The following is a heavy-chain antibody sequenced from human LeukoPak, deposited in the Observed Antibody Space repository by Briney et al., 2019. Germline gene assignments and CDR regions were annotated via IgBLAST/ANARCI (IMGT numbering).Heavy chain of an antibody. Sequence: GGSLRLSCAASGFTFIIYDIHWVRQAPGKGLQWVAVMSSDGSIKIYTDSVKGRFTISRDNSKNTLYLEMNSLRVDDTAVYYCARYLVSGAPDYFDSWGQGTLVTVSS. J-gene: IGHJ4*02. CDR2: MSSDGSIK. D-gene: IGHD1-26*01. CDR1: GFTFIIYD. CDR3: ARYLVSGAPDYFDS. V-gene: IGHV3-30-3*01.